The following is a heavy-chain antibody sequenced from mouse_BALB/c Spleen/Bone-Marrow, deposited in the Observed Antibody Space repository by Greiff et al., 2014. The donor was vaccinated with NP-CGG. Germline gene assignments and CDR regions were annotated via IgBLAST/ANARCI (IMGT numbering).Heavy chain of an antibody. J-gene: IGHJ2*01. CDR1: GFNIKDYH. CDR3: NEGYGNYGY. V-gene: IGHV14-4*02. CDR2: VDPENGDT. Sequence: EVQVVESGAELVRSGASVKLSCTASGFNIKDYHMHWVKQRPEQGLEWIGWVDPENGDTEYAPKFQGKATMTADTSSNTAYLQLSSLTSEDTAVYYCNEGYGNYGYWGQGTTLTVSS. D-gene: IGHD2-10*02.